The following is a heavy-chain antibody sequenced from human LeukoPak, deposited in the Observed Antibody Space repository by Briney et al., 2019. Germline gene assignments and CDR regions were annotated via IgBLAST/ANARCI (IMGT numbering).Heavy chain of an antibody. CDR1: GGTFSSYA. CDR3: ARAPEAAAALYYYYYMDV. Sequence: ASVKVSCKASGGTFSSYAISWVRQAPGQGLEWMGGIIPIFGTANYAQKFQGRVTITADESTSTAYMELSSLRSEDTAVYYCARAPEAAAALYYYYYMDVWGKGTTVTVSS. D-gene: IGHD6-13*01. J-gene: IGHJ6*03. CDR2: IIPIFGTA. V-gene: IGHV1-69*13.